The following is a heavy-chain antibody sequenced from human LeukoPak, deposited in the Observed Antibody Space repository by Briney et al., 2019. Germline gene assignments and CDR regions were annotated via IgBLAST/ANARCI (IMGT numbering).Heavy chain of an antibody. CDR2: IIPIFGTA. Sequence: GASVKVSCKASGYTFTSYAISWVRQAPGQGLEWMGGIIPIFGTANYAQKFQGRVTITADESTSTAYMELSSLRSEDTAVYYCARGGRYSYGYRYNWFDPWGQGTLVTVSS. J-gene: IGHJ5*02. V-gene: IGHV1-69*13. CDR1: GYTFTSYA. D-gene: IGHD5-18*01. CDR3: ARGGRYSYGYRYNWFDP.